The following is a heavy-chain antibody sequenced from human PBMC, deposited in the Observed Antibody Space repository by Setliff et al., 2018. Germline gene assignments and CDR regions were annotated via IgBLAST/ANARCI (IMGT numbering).Heavy chain of an antibody. CDR1: GYSFSTYA. Sequence: ASVKVSCKASGYSFSTYAMHWVRQAPGQRLEWMGWINGGNGNTKYSQKFQGRITITRDTSASTAYMEMSSLRSEDTAVYYCARKSRNIVVVPAAVIYYYYYYMDVWGKGTTVTVSS. D-gene: IGHD2-2*01. CDR2: INGGNGNT. V-gene: IGHV1-3*01. CDR3: ARKSRNIVVVPAAVIYYYYYYMDV. J-gene: IGHJ6*03.